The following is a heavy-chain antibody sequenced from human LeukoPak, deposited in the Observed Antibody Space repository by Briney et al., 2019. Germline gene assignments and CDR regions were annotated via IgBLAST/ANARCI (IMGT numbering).Heavy chain of an antibody. V-gene: IGHV1-69*05. CDR3: ARGGKIGVFSDYGGNYY. D-gene: IGHD4-23*01. Sequence: SVKVSCKASGGTFSSYAISWVRQAPGQGLEWMGRIIPIFGTANYAQKFQGRVTITTDESTSTAYMELSSLRAEETAVYYCARGGKIGVFSDYGGNYYWGQGTLVTVSS. CDR2: IIPIFGTA. J-gene: IGHJ4*02. CDR1: GGTFSSYA.